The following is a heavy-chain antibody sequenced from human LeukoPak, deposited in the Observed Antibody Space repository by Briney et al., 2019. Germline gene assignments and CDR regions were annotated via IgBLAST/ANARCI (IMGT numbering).Heavy chain of an antibody. J-gene: IGHJ4*02. Sequence: PGGSLRLSCAASGFTFSSYSMSWVRQAPGKGLEWVSYISRSAGNTYYADSVKGRFTISRDNAKNSLYLQMDSLKAEDTAVYYCSGHLSSHWFDYWGQGTLVTVSS. V-gene: IGHV3-21*01. CDR1: GFTFSSYS. D-gene: IGHD6-13*01. CDR3: SGHLSSHWFDY. CDR2: ISRSAGNT.